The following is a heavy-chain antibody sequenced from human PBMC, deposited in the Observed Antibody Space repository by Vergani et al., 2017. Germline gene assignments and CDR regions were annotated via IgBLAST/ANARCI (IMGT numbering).Heavy chain of an antibody. CDR1: GFTFNHYA. D-gene: IGHD5-12*01. CDR2: ISGSGGST. Sequence: EVQLLESGGDLVQPGGSLRLSCAASGFTFNHYAMNWVRQAPGKGLEWVSGISGSGGSTYYAGSVKGRFTISRDRYKNTLYLQMNSLSDGDTAVYYCAKATPLNSGYDYLDYDPAKDVWGQGTTVTVSS. J-gene: IGHJ6*02. V-gene: IGHV3-23*01. CDR3: AKATPLNSGYDYLDYDPAKDV.